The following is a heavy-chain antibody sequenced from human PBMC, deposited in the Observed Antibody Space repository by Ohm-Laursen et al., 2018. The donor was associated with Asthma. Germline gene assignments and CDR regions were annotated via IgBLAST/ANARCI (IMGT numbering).Heavy chain of an antibody. CDR2: MNPNSGNT. V-gene: IGHV1-8*01. CDR1: GYTITSYD. D-gene: IGHD2-21*01. CDR3: ARVGFILRDAFDI. Sequence: SSVTVSCKASGYTITSYDINWVRQATGQGLEWMGWMNPNSGNTGYAQKFQGRVTMTRNTSISTAYMELSSLSSEDTAVYYCARVGFILRDAFDIWGQGTMVTVSS. J-gene: IGHJ3*02.